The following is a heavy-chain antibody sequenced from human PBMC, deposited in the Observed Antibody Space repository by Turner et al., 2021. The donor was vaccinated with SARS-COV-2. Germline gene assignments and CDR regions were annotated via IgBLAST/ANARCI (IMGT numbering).Heavy chain of an antibody. Sequence: QVQLVESGGGVVQPGRSLSPSCAASGFTFSSYGMHWVRQAPGKGLEWVAVIWYDGSNKYYADAVKGRFTISRDNSKNTLYLQMSSLRAEDTAVYYCAREGGVGATTGFDIWGQGTMVTVSS. J-gene: IGHJ3*02. CDR1: GFTFSSYG. CDR2: IWYDGSNK. V-gene: IGHV3-33*01. D-gene: IGHD1-26*01. CDR3: AREGGVGATTGFDI.